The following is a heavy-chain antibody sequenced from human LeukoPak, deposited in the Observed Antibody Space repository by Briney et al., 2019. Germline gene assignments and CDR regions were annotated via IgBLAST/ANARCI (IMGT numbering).Heavy chain of an antibody. CDR3: ARVSSTDIWYSSSWQSSAEYFQH. CDR1: GGSISSYY. V-gene: IGHV4-59*08. CDR2: IYYSGST. J-gene: IGHJ1*01. Sequence: NSSETLSLTCTVSGGSISSYYWSWIRQPPGKGLEWIGYIYYSGSTNYNPSPKSRVTISVDTSKNQFSLKLSSVTAADTAVYYCARVSSTDIWYSSSWQSSAEYFQHWGQGTLVTVSS. D-gene: IGHD6-13*01.